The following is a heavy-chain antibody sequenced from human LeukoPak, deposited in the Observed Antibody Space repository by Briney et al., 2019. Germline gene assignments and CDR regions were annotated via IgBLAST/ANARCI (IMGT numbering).Heavy chain of an antibody. CDR3: ARVSEYYYDTNH. V-gene: IGHV3-66*01. D-gene: IGHD3-22*01. CDR1: GFTVSSNY. J-gene: IGHJ5*02. CDR2: IYSGGST. Sequence: PGGSLRLSCAASGFTVSSNYMSWVRQAPGKGLEWVSVIYSGGSTYYADSVKGRFTISRDNSKNTLYLQMNSLRAEDTAVYYCARVSEYYYDTNHWGQGTLVTVSS.